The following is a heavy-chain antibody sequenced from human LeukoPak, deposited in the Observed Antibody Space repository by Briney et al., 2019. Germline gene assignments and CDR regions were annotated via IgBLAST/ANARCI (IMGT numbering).Heavy chain of an antibody. D-gene: IGHD3-10*01. CDR1: GGSFSGYY. CDR3: ARGTYYYGSGSLADY. V-gene: IGHV4-34*01. CDR2: INHSGST. J-gene: IGHJ4*02. Sequence: SETLSLTCAVYGGSFSGYYWSWIRQPPGKGQKWIGEINHSGSTNYNPSHKSRVTISVDTSKNQFSLKLSSVTAADTAVYYCARGTYYYGSGSLADYWGQGTLVTVSS.